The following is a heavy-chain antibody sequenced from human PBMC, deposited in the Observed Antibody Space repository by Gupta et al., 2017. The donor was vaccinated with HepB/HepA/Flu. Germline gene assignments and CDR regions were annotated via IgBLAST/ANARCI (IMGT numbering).Heavy chain of an antibody. V-gene: IGHV3-23*01. CDR1: GFIFRSYA. CDR3: AKDPDRGSSSFLFDY. CDR2: INTGGSTT. J-gene: IGHJ4*02. D-gene: IGHD6-6*01. Sequence: YGAASGFIFRSYAMSWVRQAPGKGLEWVSTINTGGSTTYYADSVKGRFTISRDNSKNTLYLQLSSLRGEDTAIYYCAKDPDRGSSSFLFDYWGQGTLVTVSS.